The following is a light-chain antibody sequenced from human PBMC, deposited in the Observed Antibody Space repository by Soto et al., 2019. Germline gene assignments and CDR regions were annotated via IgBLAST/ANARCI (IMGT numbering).Light chain of an antibody. V-gene: IGLV2-23*02. CDR3: CSYAGISTVI. CDR1: SSDVGSYNL. J-gene: IGLJ2*01. CDR2: EVR. Sequence: QSALTQPASVSGSPGQSITISCTGTSSDVGSYNLVSWYQQHPGKAPKLMIYEVRQRPSGVSNRFSGSKSGNTASLTISGLQAEDEADYYCCSYAGISTVIFGGGTKLTVL.